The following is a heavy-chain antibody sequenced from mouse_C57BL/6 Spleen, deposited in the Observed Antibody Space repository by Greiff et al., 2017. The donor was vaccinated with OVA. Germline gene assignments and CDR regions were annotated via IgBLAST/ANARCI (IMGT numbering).Heavy chain of an antibody. D-gene: IGHD1-1*01. CDR2: IRLKSDNYAT. CDR3: TGPYYYGSSQVYYFDY. J-gene: IGHJ2*01. Sequence: EVMLVESGGGLVQPGGSMKLSCVASGFTFSNYWMNWVRQSPEKGLEWVAQIRLKSDNYATHYAESVKGRFTISRDDSKSSVYLQMNNLRAEDTGIYYCTGPYYYGSSQVYYFDYWGQGTTLTVSS. V-gene: IGHV6-3*01. CDR1: GFTFSNYW.